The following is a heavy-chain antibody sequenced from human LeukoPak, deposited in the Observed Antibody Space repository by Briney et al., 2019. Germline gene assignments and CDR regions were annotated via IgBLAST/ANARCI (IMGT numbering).Heavy chain of an antibody. J-gene: IGHJ5*02. CDR1: GFTFSSYA. Sequence: GGSLRLSYAASGFTFSSYAMSWVRQAPGKGLEWVSAISGSGGSTYYADSVKGRFTISRDNSKNTLYLQMNSLKTEDTAVYYCTTEPPMDFFVVLPAWGQGTLVTVSS. CDR3: TTEPPMDFFVVLPA. D-gene: IGHD2-2*01. V-gene: IGHV3-23*01. CDR2: ISGSGGST.